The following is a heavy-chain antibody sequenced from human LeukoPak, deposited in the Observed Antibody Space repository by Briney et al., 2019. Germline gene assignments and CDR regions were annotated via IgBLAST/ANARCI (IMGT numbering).Heavy chain of an antibody. Sequence: GGSLRLSCAASGFTFSNYWMTWVRQAPGKGLEWVANIKRDGSEKYYVDSVKGRFTISRDNAKNSLYLQMNSLRAEDTAVYYCARGVDCSSTSCPYYFDYWGQGTLVTVSS. CDR2: IKRDGSEK. D-gene: IGHD2-2*01. J-gene: IGHJ4*02. V-gene: IGHV3-7*01. CDR3: ARGVDCSSTSCPYYFDY. CDR1: GFTFSNYW.